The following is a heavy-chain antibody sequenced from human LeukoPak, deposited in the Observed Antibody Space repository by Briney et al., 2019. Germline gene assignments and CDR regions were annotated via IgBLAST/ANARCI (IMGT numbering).Heavy chain of an antibody. J-gene: IGHJ1*01. CDR3: TRDRSTGLTDGDLQH. CDR1: GFIFTNAW. CDR2: IKSKSDGGIT. D-gene: IGHD4-17*01. Sequence: GESLRLSCAASGFIFTNAWMSWVRQAPGKGLEWLGRIKSKSDGGITESAAPVKGRFTISRDDSKNTLYLQMNSLQTEDSAIYYCTRDRSTGLTDGDLQHWGQGTLVTVSS. V-gene: IGHV3-15*01.